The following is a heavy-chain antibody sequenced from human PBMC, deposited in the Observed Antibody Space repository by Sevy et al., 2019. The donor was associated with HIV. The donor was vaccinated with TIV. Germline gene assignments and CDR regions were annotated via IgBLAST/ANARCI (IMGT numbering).Heavy chain of an antibody. CDR3: ARDLLHGMDV. Sequence: GGSLRLSCEVSGLSVTNNGMHWVRQAPGKGLEWVSVIYSDGTTYYAESVKGRFTISRDSSKNTLYLQMNSLRAEDTAVYYCARDLLHGMDVWGQGTTVTVSS. CDR1: GLSVTNNG. CDR2: IYSDGTT. J-gene: IGHJ6*02. V-gene: IGHV3-66*01.